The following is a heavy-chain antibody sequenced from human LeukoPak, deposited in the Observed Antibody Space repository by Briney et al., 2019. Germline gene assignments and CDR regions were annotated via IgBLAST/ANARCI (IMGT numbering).Heavy chain of an antibody. Sequence: ETLSLTCTVSGGSISSSSYCWGWIRQPPGKGLEWVSSISSSSSYIYYADSVKGRVYISRDNAKNSLYLQMNSLRAEDTAVYYCARAAAGNYWGQGTLVTVSS. D-gene: IGHD6-13*01. J-gene: IGHJ4*02. CDR2: ISSSSSYI. CDR1: GGSISSSSYC. V-gene: IGHV3-21*01. CDR3: ARAAAGNY.